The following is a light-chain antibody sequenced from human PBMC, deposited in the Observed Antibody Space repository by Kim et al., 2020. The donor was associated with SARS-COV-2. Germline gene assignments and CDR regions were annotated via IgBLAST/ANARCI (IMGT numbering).Light chain of an antibody. Sequence: GQAVTLACTGTSGDVGSYNRVSWYQQPPGTAPKVMIYEVSNRPSGVPDRFSGYKSGNTASLTISGLQAEDEADYYCSSYTSSNTVVFGGGTQLTVL. CDR3: SSYTSSNTVV. J-gene: IGLJ2*01. CDR1: SGDVGSYNR. CDR2: EVS. V-gene: IGLV2-18*02.